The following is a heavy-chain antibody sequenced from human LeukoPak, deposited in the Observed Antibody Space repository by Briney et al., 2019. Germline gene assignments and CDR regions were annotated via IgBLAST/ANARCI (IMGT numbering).Heavy chain of an antibody. J-gene: IGHJ4*02. CDR1: GFTFSNYG. V-gene: IGHV3-30*02. D-gene: IGHD2-15*01. CDR2: IVYDGTNK. CDR3: AKSGLNRFDY. Sequence: GGSLRLSCAASGFTFSNYGMHWVRQAPGKGLEWVAFIVYDGTNKYYADSVKGRFTISRDNSKNTLYLQMNSLRAEDTAVYYCAKSGLNRFDYWGQGTLVTVSS.